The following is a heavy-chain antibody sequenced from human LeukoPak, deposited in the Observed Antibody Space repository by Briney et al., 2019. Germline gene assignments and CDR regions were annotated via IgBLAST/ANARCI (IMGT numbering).Heavy chain of an antibody. CDR2: IYHSGST. CDR3: ARAVDTAMVN. J-gene: IGHJ4*02. D-gene: IGHD5-18*01. V-gene: IGHV4-30-2*01. Sequence: PSQTLSLTCAVSGGSINSGAYSWSWIRQPPGKGLEWIGYIYHSGSTYYNPSLKSRVTISVDRSKNQFSLKLSSVTAADTAVYYCARAVDTAMVNWGQGTLVTVSS. CDR1: GGSINSGAYS.